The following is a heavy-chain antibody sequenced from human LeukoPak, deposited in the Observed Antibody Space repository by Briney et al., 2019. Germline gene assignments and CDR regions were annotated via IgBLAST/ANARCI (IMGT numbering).Heavy chain of an antibody. V-gene: IGHV4-59*01. Sequence: PGGSLRLSCAASGFTFSSYWMSWVRQAPGKGLEWIGYIYYSGSTNYNPSLKSRVTISVDTSKNQFSLKLSSVTAADTAVYYCARGLRYFDWSYNWFDPWGQGTLVTVSS. CDR1: GFTFSSYW. CDR3: ARGLRYFDWSYNWFDP. D-gene: IGHD3-9*01. J-gene: IGHJ5*02. CDR2: IYYSGST.